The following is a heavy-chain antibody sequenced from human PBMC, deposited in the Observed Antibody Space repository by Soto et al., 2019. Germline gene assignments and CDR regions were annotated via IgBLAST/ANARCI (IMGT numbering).Heavy chain of an antibody. V-gene: IGHV3-21*01. J-gene: IGHJ4*02. D-gene: IGHD1-1*01. CDR3: ARNPSTCKGPFDH. CDR2: ISSSSSYI. CDR1: GFTFSSYS. Sequence: PGGSLRLSCAASGFTFSSYSMNWVRQAPGKGLEWVSSISSSSSYIYYADSVKGRFTISRDNAKNSLYLQMNSLRAEDTAVYYCARNPSTCKGPFDHWGQGTLVTVSS.